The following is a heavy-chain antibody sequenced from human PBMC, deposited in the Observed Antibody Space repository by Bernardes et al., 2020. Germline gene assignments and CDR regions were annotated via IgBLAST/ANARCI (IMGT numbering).Heavy chain of an antibody. D-gene: IGHD4-17*01. CDR3: ARRIDYGVLDY. V-gene: IGHV5-51*01. CDR1: GYSLTPYY. Sequence: GACLKNSGKGSGYSLTPYYIAWVRPIPGKGLEWMGIIYPGDSDTRYSPSFQGQVTISADKSISTAYMQWSSLKASDTAMYFCARRIDYGVLDYWGQGTLVSVSS. CDR2: IYPGDSDT. J-gene: IGHJ4*02.